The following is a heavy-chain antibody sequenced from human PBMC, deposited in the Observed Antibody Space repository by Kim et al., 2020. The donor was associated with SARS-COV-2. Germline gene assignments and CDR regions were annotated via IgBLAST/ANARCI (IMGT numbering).Heavy chain of an antibody. J-gene: IGHJ4*02. V-gene: IGHV4-39*01. D-gene: IGHD6-19*01. CDR3: ARLVGAGGWLVPLDY. Sequence: SETLSLTCTVSGGSISSSSYYWGWIRQPPGKGLEWIGTIYYSGSTYYNPSLKSRVTISVDTSKNQFSLKLSSVTAADTAVYYCARLVGAGGWLVPLDYWGQGTLVTVSS. CDR2: IYYSGST. CDR1: GGSISSSSYY.